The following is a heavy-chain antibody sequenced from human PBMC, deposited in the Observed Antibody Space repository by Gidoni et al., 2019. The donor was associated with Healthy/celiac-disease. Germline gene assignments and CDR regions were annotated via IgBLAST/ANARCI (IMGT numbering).Heavy chain of an antibody. J-gene: IGHJ3*02. D-gene: IGHD5-18*01. CDR3: ASSTPHSYGFFNDAFDI. CDR2: TYYRSKWYN. CDR1: GDSVSSNSAA. Sequence: QVQLQQSGPGLVKPSQTLSLTCAISGDSVSSNSAAWNWIRQSPSRGLEWLGRTYYRSKWYNDYAVSVKSRITINPDTSKNQFSLQLNSVTPEDTAVYYCASSTPHSYGFFNDAFDIWGQGTMVTVSS. V-gene: IGHV6-1*01.